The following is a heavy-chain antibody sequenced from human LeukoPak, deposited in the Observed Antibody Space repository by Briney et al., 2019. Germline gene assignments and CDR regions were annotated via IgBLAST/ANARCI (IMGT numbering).Heavy chain of an antibody. CDR1: GFSFSSYG. D-gene: IGHD5-12*01. CDR2: IRSDGSNK. V-gene: IGHV3-30*02. Sequence: GGSLRLSCAGSGFSFSSYGMHWVRQAPGKGLEWMAFIRSDGSNKYYADSVKGRFTISRDNSKNTLYLQMNSLRAEDTAVYYCAKDTVKVATIRRVPHYMDVWGKGTTVTIS. CDR3: AKDTVKVATIRRVPHYMDV. J-gene: IGHJ6*03.